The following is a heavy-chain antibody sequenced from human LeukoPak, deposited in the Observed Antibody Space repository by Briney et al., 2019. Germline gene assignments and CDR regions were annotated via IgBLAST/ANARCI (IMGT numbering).Heavy chain of an antibody. J-gene: IGHJ5*02. V-gene: IGHV1-18*01. CDR1: GCTFTSYG. Sequence: ASVKVSCKASGCTFTSYGISWVRQAPGQGLEWMGWISAYNGNTNYAQKLQGRVTMTTDISTSTAYMELRSLRSDDTAVYYCARDFVTIFGFDPWGQGTLVTVSS. D-gene: IGHD3-3*01. CDR3: ARDFVTIFGFDP. CDR2: ISAYNGNT.